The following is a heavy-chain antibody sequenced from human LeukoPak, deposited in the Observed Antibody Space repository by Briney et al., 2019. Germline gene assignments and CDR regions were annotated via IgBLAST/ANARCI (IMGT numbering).Heavy chain of an antibody. Sequence: PGGSLRLSCAGSGLKFADHWMLWVRQAPGKGLVWLSRIDRDGTPRIYADFVKGRSTTSRDNARNMVYLYLNSLRDDDTARYYCVASRWSGALDFWGQGSLVTVSS. CDR2: IDRDGTPR. V-gene: IGHV3-74*01. CDR1: GLKFADHW. CDR3: VASRWSGALDF. D-gene: IGHD3-3*01. J-gene: IGHJ4*02.